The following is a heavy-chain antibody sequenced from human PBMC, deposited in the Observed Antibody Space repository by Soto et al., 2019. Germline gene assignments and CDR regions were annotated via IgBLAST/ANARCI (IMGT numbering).Heavy chain of an antibody. Sequence: PGGSLRLSCVASGFTFSSYAMTWVRQTPGKGLEWVSATSMSGGSTYYADSVKGQFSISRDNSKNTLYLQMNSLRAEDTAVYYCAKLLRLGELFGPSYGMNVWGQGTTVTVSS. J-gene: IGHJ6*02. CDR1: GFTFSSYA. CDR2: TSMSGGST. D-gene: IGHD3-16*01. CDR3: AKLLRLGELFGPSYGMNV. V-gene: IGHV3-23*01.